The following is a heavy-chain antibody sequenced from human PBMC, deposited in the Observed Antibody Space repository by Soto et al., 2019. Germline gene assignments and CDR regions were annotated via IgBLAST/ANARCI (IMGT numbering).Heavy chain of an antibody. Sequence: ASVKVSCKASGYTFTSCAMRWVRQAPGQRLEWMGWINAGNGNTKYSQKFQGRVTITRDTSASTAYMELSSLRSEDTAVYYCAREGYYDSSGYYNWGQGTLVTVSS. CDR1: GYTFTSCA. CDR2: INAGNGNT. CDR3: AREGYYDSSGYYN. V-gene: IGHV1-3*01. J-gene: IGHJ4*02. D-gene: IGHD3-22*01.